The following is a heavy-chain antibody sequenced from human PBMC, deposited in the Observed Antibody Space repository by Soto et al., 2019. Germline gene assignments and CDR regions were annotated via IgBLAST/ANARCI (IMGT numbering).Heavy chain of an antibody. Sequence: QLQLQESGPGLVKPSETLSLTCTVSGGSISSSSFHWGWIRQPPGKGLEWIGSIYYSGSTYYSPSLKGRVTISVDTSRNPFSRKLRSVTAADTAVYYCARRERAAGTDWWFDPWGPGTLVTVSS. CDR1: GGSISSSSFH. V-gene: IGHV4-39*01. D-gene: IGHD6-13*01. J-gene: IGHJ5*02. CDR2: IYYSGST. CDR3: ARRERAAGTDWWFDP.